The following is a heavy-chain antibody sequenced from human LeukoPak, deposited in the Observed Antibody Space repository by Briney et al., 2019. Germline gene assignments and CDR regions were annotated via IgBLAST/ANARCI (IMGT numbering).Heavy chain of an antibody. J-gene: IGHJ4*02. CDR3: ARESGLIQSLFDY. Sequence: SETLSLTCAVSGGSISSSNWWSWVRQPPGKGLEWIGEIYHSGSTNYNPSLKSRVTISVDKSRNQFSLKLSSVTAADTAVYYCARESGLIQSLFDYWGQGTLVTVSS. CDR1: GGSISSSNW. CDR2: IYHSGST. V-gene: IGHV4-4*02. D-gene: IGHD4-11*01.